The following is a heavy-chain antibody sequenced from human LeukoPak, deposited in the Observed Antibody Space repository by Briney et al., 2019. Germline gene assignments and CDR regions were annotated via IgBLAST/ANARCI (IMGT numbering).Heavy chain of an antibody. CDR2: ISSSSSYI. J-gene: IGHJ4*02. D-gene: IGHD6-19*01. Sequence: PGGSLRLSRAASGFTFSSYSMNWVRQAPGKGLEWVSSISSSSSYIYYADSVKGRFTISRDNAKNSLYLQMNSLRAEDTAVYYCARALYSSTVDYWGQGTLVTVSS. V-gene: IGHV3-21*01. CDR1: GFTFSSYS. CDR3: ARALYSSTVDY.